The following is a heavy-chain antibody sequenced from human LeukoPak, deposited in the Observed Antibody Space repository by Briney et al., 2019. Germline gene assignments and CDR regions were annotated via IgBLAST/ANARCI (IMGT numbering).Heavy chain of an antibody. Sequence: PSETLSLTCTVSGGSISSYYWSWIRQPPGKGLEWIGYIYYSGSTNYNPSLKSRVSISVDTSKNQFSLKLSSVTAADTAVYYCARTGSTVTMLYPFDHWGQGTLATASS. D-gene: IGHD4-17*01. CDR2: IYYSGST. CDR3: ARTGSTVTMLYPFDH. CDR1: GGSISSYY. V-gene: IGHV4-59*01. J-gene: IGHJ4*02.